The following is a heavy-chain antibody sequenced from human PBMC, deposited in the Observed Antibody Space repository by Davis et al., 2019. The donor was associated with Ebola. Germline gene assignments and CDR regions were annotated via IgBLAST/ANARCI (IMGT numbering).Heavy chain of an antibody. Sequence: AASVKVSCKASGDTFKNFAINWVRQAPGQGLEWMGGIVPIFGPAYYAEKFQGRVTITADTFTNTAYMELSSLISDETAVFYCAREKEQLYGMDVWGQGTTVTVSS. D-gene: IGHD1-26*01. J-gene: IGHJ6*02. CDR3: AREKEQLYGMDV. CDR1: GDTFKNFA. V-gene: IGHV1-69*06. CDR2: IVPIFGPA.